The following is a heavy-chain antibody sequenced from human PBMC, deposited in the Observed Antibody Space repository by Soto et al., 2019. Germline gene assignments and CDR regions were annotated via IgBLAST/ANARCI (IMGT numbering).Heavy chain of an antibody. CDR3: ARQTPVETVFDY. Sequence: GESLKISFKGSGYTFATNWIGGVRQTPGKGLEGMGIIYPGDSDTRYSPSFQRQVTIPADKSISTAYLQWTSLKASATAMYYCARQTPVETVFDYWGQGTPVTVSS. J-gene: IGHJ4*02. D-gene: IGHD2-21*02. V-gene: IGHV5-51*01. CDR2: IYPGDSDT. CDR1: GYTFATNW.